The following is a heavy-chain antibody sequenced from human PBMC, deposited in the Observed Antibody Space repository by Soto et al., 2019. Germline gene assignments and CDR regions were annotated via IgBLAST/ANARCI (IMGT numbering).Heavy chain of an antibody. CDR3: TTGLFWSSYWSFDY. D-gene: IGHD3-3*01. V-gene: IGHV3-15*01. J-gene: IGHJ4*02. CDR2: IKSKTDGGTT. CDR1: GFTFCNAW. Sequence: PGGSLRLSCAASGFTFCNAWMSWVRQARGKGLEWVGRIKSKTDGGTTDYAAPVKGRFTISRDDSKNTLYLQMNSLRTEDTAVYYCTTGLFWSSYWSFDYWGQGTLVTVSS.